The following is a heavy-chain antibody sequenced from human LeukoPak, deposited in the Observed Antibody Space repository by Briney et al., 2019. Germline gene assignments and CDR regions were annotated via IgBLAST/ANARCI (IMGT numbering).Heavy chain of an antibody. V-gene: IGHV3-21*01. CDR1: GFTFRSYS. CDR2: ISTSSSYI. Sequence: GGSLRLSCAASGFTFRSYSVNWVRQAPGKGLEWVSSISTSSSYIYYADSVKGRFTISRDNAKNSLYLQMNSLRAEDTAVYYCASRPNNWFDPWGQGTLVTVSS. D-gene: IGHD6-6*01. J-gene: IGHJ5*02. CDR3: ASRPNNWFDP.